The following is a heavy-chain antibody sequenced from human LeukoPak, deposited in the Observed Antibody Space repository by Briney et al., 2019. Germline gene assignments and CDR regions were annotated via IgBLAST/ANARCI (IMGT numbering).Heavy chain of an antibody. CDR2: ISSGNTYK. Sequence: GGSLRLSCAGSGFTFSDYSMKWVRQARGKRLEWVSSISSGNTYKYYGDSVKGRLTISRDNAKNSLYLQMNSLRADDTAVYYCARGPTRIGVAGTWPLDYWGQGTLVTVSS. J-gene: IGHJ4*02. V-gene: IGHV3-21*01. D-gene: IGHD6-19*01. CDR3: ARGPTRIGVAGTWPLDY. CDR1: GFTFSDYS.